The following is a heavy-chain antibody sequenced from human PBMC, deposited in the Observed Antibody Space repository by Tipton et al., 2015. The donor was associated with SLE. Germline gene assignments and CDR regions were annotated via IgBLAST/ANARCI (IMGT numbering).Heavy chain of an antibody. CDR3: ARASITMVRGPRRAFDI. D-gene: IGHD3-10*01. J-gene: IGHJ3*02. Sequence: QLVQSGVEVKKPGASVKVSCKASGYSFINYGITWVRQAPGQRLEWMGWINAGNGNTKYSQEFQGRVTITRDTSASTAYMELSSLRSGDMAVYYCARASITMVRGPRRAFDIWGQGTMVTVSS. CDR1: GYSFINYG. CDR2: INAGNGNT. V-gene: IGHV1-3*03.